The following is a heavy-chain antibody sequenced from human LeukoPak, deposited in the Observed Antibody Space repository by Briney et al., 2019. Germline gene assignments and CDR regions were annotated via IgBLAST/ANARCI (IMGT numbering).Heavy chain of an antibody. Sequence: GASVKVSCKASGGTFSSYAISWVRQAPGQGLEWMGGIISIFGTANYAQKFQGRVTITADKSTSTAYMELSSLRSEDTAVYYCASSLAVAGTEADYWGQGTLVTVSS. V-gene: IGHV1-69*06. CDR1: GGTFSSYA. J-gene: IGHJ4*02. CDR3: ASSLAVAGTEADY. CDR2: IISIFGTA. D-gene: IGHD6-19*01.